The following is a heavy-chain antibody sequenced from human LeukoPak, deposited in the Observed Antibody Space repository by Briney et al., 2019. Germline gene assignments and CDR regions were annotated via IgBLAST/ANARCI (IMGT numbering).Heavy chain of an antibody. J-gene: IGHJ4*02. V-gene: IGHV3-11*01. Sequence: GGSLRLSCAASGFASSDDYMSWSRGAPGKGLGWVSYISSSGSTIYYAASVTGRFTTSRDNAKNSLYLPMNSLRAEDTAVYYCARVYQWLGMAYFDYWGQGTLVTVSS. CDR1: GFASSDDY. CDR3: ARVYQWLGMAYFDY. D-gene: IGHD6-19*01. CDR2: ISSSGSTI.